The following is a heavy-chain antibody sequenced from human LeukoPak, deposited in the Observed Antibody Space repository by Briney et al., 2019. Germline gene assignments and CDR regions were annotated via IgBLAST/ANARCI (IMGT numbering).Heavy chain of an antibody. CDR3: ARGYSSGWYPRPRFDY. CDR2: IYYSGNT. Sequence: PSETLSLTCTVSGGSISSSSYYWGWIRQPPGKGLEWIGSIYYSGNTYYNPSLKSRVTISVDTSKNQFSLKLSSVTAADTAVYYCARGYSSGWYPRPRFDYWGQGTLVTVSS. CDR1: GGSISSSSYY. J-gene: IGHJ4*02. D-gene: IGHD6-19*01. V-gene: IGHV4-39*07.